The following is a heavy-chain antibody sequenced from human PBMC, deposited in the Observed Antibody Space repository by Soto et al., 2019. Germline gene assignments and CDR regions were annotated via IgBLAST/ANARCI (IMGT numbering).Heavy chain of an antibody. CDR1: GGSFSGYY. J-gene: IGHJ4*02. V-gene: IGHV4-34*01. Sequence: SETLSLTYAVYGGSFSGYYWSWIRPPPGKGLEWIGEINHSGSTNYNPSLKSRFTISVDTSKNQFSLKLSSVTAADTAVYYCARDPRPSSGWKRSFHYWGQGSLVPVSS. CDR2: INHSGST. CDR3: ARDPRPSSGWKRSFHY. D-gene: IGHD6-19*01.